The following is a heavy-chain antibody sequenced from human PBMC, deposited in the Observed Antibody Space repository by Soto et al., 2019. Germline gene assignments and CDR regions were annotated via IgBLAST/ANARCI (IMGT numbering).Heavy chain of an antibody. CDR3: ASYYGSGSYYNWFDP. Sequence: SETLSLTCAVYGGSFSGYYWSWIRQPPGEGLEWIGEINHSGSTNYNPSLKTRVTISVDTSKNQFSLKLSSVTAADTAVYYCASYYGSGSYYNWFDPWGQGTLVTVSS. J-gene: IGHJ5*02. CDR1: GGSFSGYY. D-gene: IGHD3-10*01. CDR2: INHSGST. V-gene: IGHV4-34*01.